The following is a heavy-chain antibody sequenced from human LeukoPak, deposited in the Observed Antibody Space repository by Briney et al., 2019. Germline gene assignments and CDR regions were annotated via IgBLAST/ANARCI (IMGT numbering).Heavy chain of an antibody. CDR3: ASEPGYSSGWFDY. D-gene: IGHD6-19*01. Sequence: VASVKVSCKPSGYTFTGYYIHWVRQAPGQGLEWMGWINPNSGGTNYAQKFQGRVTMTRDTSISTAYMELSRLKSDDTAVYYRASEPGYSSGWFDYWGQGTLVTVSS. CDR1: GYTFTGYY. J-gene: IGHJ4*02. V-gene: IGHV1-2*02. CDR2: INPNSGGT.